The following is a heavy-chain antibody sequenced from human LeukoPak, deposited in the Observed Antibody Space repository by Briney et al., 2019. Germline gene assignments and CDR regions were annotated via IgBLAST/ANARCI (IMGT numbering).Heavy chain of an antibody. CDR1: GFTFSSYW. Sequence: PGGSLRLSCAASGFTFSSYWMSWVRQAPGKGLEWVANIKQDGSEKYYVDSVKGRFTICRDNAKNSLYLQMNSLRAEDTAVYYCAREADTAMVGDAFDIWGQGTMVTVSS. J-gene: IGHJ3*02. D-gene: IGHD5-18*01. V-gene: IGHV3-7*01. CDR3: AREADTAMVGDAFDI. CDR2: IKQDGSEK.